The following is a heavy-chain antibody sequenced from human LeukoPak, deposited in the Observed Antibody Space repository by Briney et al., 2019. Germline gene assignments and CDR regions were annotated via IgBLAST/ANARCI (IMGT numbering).Heavy chain of an antibody. J-gene: IGHJ4*02. D-gene: IGHD2-15*01. Sequence: PSGTLSLTCAASGGSITSSSKWCGWVRQPPGKGLEWIGEIYHSGSTNYNPSLKSRVTISVDKSKNQFSLKLSSVTAADTAVYYCARLGYCSGGSCFFDYWGQGTLVTVSS. V-gene: IGHV4-4*02. CDR2: IYHSGST. CDR1: GGSITSSSKW. CDR3: ARLGYCSGGSCFFDY.